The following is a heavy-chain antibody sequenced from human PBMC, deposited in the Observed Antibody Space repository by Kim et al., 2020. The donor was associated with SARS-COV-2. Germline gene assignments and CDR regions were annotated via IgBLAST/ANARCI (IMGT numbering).Heavy chain of an antibody. D-gene: IGHD3-10*01. CDR1: GFTLTTYT. Sequence: GGSLRLSCAVSGFTLTTYTMHWVRQAPGKGLEWVAVMSYDGRKEYYADSVKGRFTISRDSSKNTLYLQMNRLGPQDTGVYYCARDQQVRGQIILYYYGLDVWGQGTTVTVSS. CDR2: MSYDGRKE. V-gene: IGHV3-30*04. CDR3: ARDQQVRGQIILYYYGLDV. J-gene: IGHJ6*01.